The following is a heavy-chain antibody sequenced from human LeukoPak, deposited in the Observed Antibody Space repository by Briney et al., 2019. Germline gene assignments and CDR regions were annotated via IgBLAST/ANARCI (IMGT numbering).Heavy chain of an antibody. Sequence: ASVKVSCKASGYTFTSYYMHWVRQAPGQGLEWMGIINPSGGSTSYAQKFQGRVTMTRDTSTSTVYMELSSLGSEDTAVYYCARGGTGVVIISHFDYWGQGTLVTVSS. D-gene: IGHD3-3*01. V-gene: IGHV1-46*01. CDR3: ARGGTGVVIISHFDY. CDR1: GYTFTSYY. CDR2: INPSGGST. J-gene: IGHJ4*02.